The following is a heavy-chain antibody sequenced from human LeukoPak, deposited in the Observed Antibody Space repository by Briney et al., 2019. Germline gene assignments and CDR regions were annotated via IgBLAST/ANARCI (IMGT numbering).Heavy chain of an antibody. Sequence: PGGSLRLSCAASGFTFSSYAMNWVRQAPGKGLEWVSALSGSGGSIYYADSVKGRFTISRDNSKNTMYLQMNSLRAEDTAMYYCARAPMSYDSSGFGGAFDIWGQGTMVTVSS. V-gene: IGHV3-23*01. D-gene: IGHD3-22*01. J-gene: IGHJ3*02. CDR2: LSGSGGSI. CDR3: ARAPMSYDSSGFGGAFDI. CDR1: GFTFSSYA.